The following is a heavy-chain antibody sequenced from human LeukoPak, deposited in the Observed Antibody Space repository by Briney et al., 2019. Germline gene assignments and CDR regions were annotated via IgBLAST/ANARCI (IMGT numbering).Heavy chain of an antibody. J-gene: IGHJ6*02. V-gene: IGHV4-61*01. CDR3: ARGGSGLDV. D-gene: IGHD1-14*01. CDR2: IYYSGST. CDR1: GGSVSSGSYY. Sequence: SETLSLTCTVSGGSVSSGSYYWSWIRQPPGKGLEWIGYIYYSGSTNYNPSLKSRVTISVDKSKNQFSLKLSSVTAADTAVYYCARGGSGLDVWGQGTTVTVSS.